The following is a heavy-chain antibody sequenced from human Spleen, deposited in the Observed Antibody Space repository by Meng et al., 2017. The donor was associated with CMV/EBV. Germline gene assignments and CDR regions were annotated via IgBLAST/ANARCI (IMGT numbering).Heavy chain of an antibody. CDR3: ARDRSSSWTRFYYFDY. D-gene: IGHD6-13*01. J-gene: IGHJ4*02. CDR1: GGSISSYY. CDR2: IYTSGST. Sequence: QVQVQDAGPGRVKPSETLSLTCTVSGGSISSYYWSWIRQPAGKGLEWIGRIYTSGSTNYNPSLKSRVTMSVDTSKNQFSLKLSSVTAADTAVYYCARDRSSSWTRFYYFDYWGQGTLVTVSS. V-gene: IGHV4-4*07.